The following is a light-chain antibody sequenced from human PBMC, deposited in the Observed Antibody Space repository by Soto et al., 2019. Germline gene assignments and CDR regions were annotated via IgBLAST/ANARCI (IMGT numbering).Light chain of an antibody. J-gene: IGKJ4*01. CDR3: QQYNNWPLT. Sequence: EIVMTQSPATLSVSPGERATVSCRASESVNNNLAWYQHKPGQAPRLLIYFASTRATGIPARFSGSGSATEFSLTITSLQPEGFAGYYCQQYNNWPLTFGGGTKVET. CDR2: FAS. V-gene: IGKV3-15*01. CDR1: ESVNNN.